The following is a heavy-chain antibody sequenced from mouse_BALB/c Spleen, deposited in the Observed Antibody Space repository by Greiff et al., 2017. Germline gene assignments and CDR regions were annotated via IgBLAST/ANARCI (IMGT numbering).Heavy chain of an antibody. CDR2: ISSGGST. J-gene: IGHJ4*01. V-gene: IGHV5-6-5*01. CDR3: ARGGGYGNRRWDY. Sequence: EVQLVESGGGLVKPGGSLKLSCAASGFTFSSYAMSWVRQTPEKRLEWVASISSGGSTYYPDSVKGRFTISRDNARNILYLQMSSLRSEDTAMYYCARGGGYGNRRWDYWGQGTSVTVSS. CDR1: GFTFSSYA. D-gene: IGHD2-10*02.